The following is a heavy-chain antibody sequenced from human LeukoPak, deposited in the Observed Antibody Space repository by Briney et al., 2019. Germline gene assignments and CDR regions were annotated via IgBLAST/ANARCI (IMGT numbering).Heavy chain of an antibody. V-gene: IGHV1-46*01. J-gene: IGHJ4*02. Sequence: ASVKVSCKASGYSFTRYYIQWVRQAPGQGLEWMGIIDPSGGSTSYAQKFQGRVTMTRDTSTSTVYMDLSSLRSEDTAVYYCARDNTAAGPFDYWGQGTLVTVSS. CDR3: ARDNTAAGPFDY. CDR2: IDPSGGST. CDR1: GYSFTRYY. D-gene: IGHD6-13*01.